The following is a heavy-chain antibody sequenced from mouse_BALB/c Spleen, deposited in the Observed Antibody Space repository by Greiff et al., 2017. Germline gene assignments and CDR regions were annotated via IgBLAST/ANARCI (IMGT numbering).Heavy chain of an antibody. J-gene: IGHJ4*01. V-gene: IGHV7-3*02. Sequence: EVKLVESGGGLVQPGGSLRLSCATSGFTFTDYYMSWVRQPPGKALEWLGFIRNKANGYTTEYSASVKGRFTISRDKSQSILYLQMHTLRAEDSATYYCARDSYAMDYWGQGTSVTVSS. CDR1: GFTFTDYY. CDR2: IRNKANGYTT. CDR3: ARDSYAMDY.